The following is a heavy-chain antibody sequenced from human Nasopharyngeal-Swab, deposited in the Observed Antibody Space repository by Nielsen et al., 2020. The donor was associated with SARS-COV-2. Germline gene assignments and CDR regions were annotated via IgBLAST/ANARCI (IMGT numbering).Heavy chain of an antibody. CDR3: AKDLEYYYDSSGYWFFDY. Sequence: GGSLRLSCAASGFTVSSNYMSWVRQAPGKGLEWVSAISGSGGSTYYADSVKGRFTISRDNSKNTLYLQMNSLRAEDTAVYYCAKDLEYYYDSSGYWFFDYWGQGTLVTVSS. J-gene: IGHJ4*02. CDR1: GFTVSSNY. V-gene: IGHV3-23*01. D-gene: IGHD3-22*01. CDR2: ISGSGGST.